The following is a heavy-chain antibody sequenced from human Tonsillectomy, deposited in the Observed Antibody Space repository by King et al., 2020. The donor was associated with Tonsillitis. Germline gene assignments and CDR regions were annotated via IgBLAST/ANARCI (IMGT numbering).Heavy chain of an antibody. V-gene: IGHV4-39*01. CDR1: GASISSSGYY. Sequence: QLQESGPGLVKPSETLPLTCAVSGASISSSGYYWGWIRQPPGKGLEWVGSISYSGSSYYNPSLKSRVTISVDTSKNQFSLKLSSVTAADTAVYYCARRTMEMAPIFVSGSDYFDYWGQGTLVTVSS. CDR3: ARRTMEMAPIFVSGSDYFDY. CDR2: ISYSGSS. J-gene: IGHJ4*02. D-gene: IGHD5-24*01.